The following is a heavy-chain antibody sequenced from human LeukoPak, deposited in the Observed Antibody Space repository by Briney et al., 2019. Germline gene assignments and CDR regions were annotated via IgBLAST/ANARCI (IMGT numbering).Heavy chain of an antibody. CDR1: GFTFTSCW. V-gene: IGHV3-74*01. D-gene: IGHD2-15*01. Sequence: GGSLRLSCAASGFTFTSCWMHWVRQAPGKGLVWVSRINSDGSSTSYADSVKGRFTISRDNSKNTLYLQMNSLRAEDTATYYCAKAPLGSCRGSICYSLDSWGQGSLVTVSS. CDR3: AKAPLGSCRGSICYSLDS. CDR2: INSDGSST. J-gene: IGHJ4*02.